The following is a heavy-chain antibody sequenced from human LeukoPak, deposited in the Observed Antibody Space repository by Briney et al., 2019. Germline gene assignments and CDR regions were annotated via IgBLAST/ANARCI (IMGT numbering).Heavy chain of an antibody. CDR3: ARDTYYYDSSGYYYFFTTASKFDY. Sequence: GGSLRLSCAASGFTFSSYWMHWVRQAPGKGLVWVSRINSDGSSTSYADSVKGRFTISRDNAKNTLYLQMNSLRAEDTAVYYCARDTYYYDSSGYYYFFTTASKFDYWGQGTLVTVSS. V-gene: IGHV3-74*01. D-gene: IGHD3-22*01. J-gene: IGHJ4*02. CDR1: GFTFSSYW. CDR2: INSDGSST.